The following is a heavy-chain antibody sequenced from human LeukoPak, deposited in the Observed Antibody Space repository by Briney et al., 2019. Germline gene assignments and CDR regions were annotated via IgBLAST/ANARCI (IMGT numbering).Heavy chain of an antibody. J-gene: IGHJ4*02. CDR2: ISSNGGGT. CDR3: VKDLEMATITGFDY. CDR1: GFTFSSYA. D-gene: IGHD5-24*01. V-gene: IGHV3-64D*06. Sequence: GGSLRLSCSASGFTFSSYAMHWVRQAPGKGLEYVSAISSNGGGTYYADSVKGRFTISRDNSKNTLYLQMSSLRAEDTAVYYCVKDLEMATITGFDYWGQGTLVTVSS.